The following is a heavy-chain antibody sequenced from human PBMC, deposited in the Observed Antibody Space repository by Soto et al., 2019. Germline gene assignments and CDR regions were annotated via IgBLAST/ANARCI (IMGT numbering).Heavy chain of an antibody. Sequence: ASVKVSCKASGYTFTSYAMHWVRQAPGQRLEWMGWINAGNGNTKYSQKFQGRVTITRDTSASTAYMELSSLRSEDTAVYYCARALAAAGIYWFDPWGQGTLVTVSS. V-gene: IGHV1-3*01. CDR2: INAGNGNT. D-gene: IGHD6-13*01. CDR3: ARALAAAGIYWFDP. J-gene: IGHJ5*02. CDR1: GYTFTSYA.